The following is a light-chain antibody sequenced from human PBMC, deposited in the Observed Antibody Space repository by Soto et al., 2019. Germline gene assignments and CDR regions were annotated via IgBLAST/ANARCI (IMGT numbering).Light chain of an antibody. CDR1: QSISNH. Sequence: DIQMTQSPSSLSASVEDRVIITCRASQSISNHLNWYHKKPGKDPKLLIFAASSLQSGVPSRFSGSRSGPDFNLTISSLQTEDFATYYCQQSYSSPPTFGQGTKVDIK. CDR3: QQSYSSPPT. V-gene: IGKV1-39*01. CDR2: AAS. J-gene: IGKJ1*01.